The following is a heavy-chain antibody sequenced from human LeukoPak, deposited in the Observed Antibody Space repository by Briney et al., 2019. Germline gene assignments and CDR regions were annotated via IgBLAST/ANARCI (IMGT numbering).Heavy chain of an antibody. J-gene: IGHJ4*02. CDR3: AKGFRYSPNWCFDY. CDR2: ISWNSGSI. CDR1: GFTFDDYA. Sequence: GGSLRLSCAASGFTFDDYAMHWGRQAPGKGLEWVSGISWNSGSIGYADSVKGRFTISRDNAKNSLYLQMNSLRAEDTALYYCAKGFRYSPNWCFDYWGQGTLVTVSS. D-gene: IGHD1-1*01. V-gene: IGHV3-9*01.